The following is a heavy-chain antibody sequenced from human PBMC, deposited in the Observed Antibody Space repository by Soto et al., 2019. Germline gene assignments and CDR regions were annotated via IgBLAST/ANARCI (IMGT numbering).Heavy chain of an antibody. CDR3: XXXXXXSVAAPGY. J-gene: IGHJ4*02. V-gene: IGHV3-30-3*01. D-gene: IGHD6-19*01. CDR1: GFTFSTYT. CDR2: ISNDGSNT. Sequence: QVQLVESGGGVVQPGRSLRLSCAASGFTFSTYTMHWVRQAPGKGLEWVAVISNDGSNTYYADSVKGRFTISRDNYKXXXXXXXXXXXXXXXXVXYXXXXXXXSVAAPGYWGQGTLVTVSS.